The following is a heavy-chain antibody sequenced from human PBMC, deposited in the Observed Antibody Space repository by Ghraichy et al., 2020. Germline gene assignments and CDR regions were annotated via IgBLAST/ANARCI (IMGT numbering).Heavy chain of an antibody. CDR3: ARGETLAARPLIAFDI. Sequence: SETLSLTCTVSGGSVSSGSYYWSWIRQPPGKGLEWIGYIYYSGSTNYNPSLKSRVTISVDTSKNQFSLKLSSVTTADTAVYYCARGETLAARPLIAFDIWGQGTMVTVSS. CDR1: GGSVSSGSYY. CDR2: IYYSGST. D-gene: IGHD6-6*01. J-gene: IGHJ3*02. V-gene: IGHV4-61*01.